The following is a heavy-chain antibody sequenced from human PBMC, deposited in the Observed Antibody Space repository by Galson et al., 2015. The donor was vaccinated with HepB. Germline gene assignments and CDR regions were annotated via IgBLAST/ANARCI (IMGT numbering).Heavy chain of an antibody. J-gene: IGHJ4*02. CDR1: GYTFATYG. Sequence: SVKVSCKASGYTFATYGISWVRQAPGQGLEWMGWISAYNGNTYYAQKFQGRVTMTTDTSTSTAYMELRSLRSEDTAVYYCARAPIAVAGTDYWGQGTLVTVSS. CDR3: ARAPIAVAGTDY. V-gene: IGHV1-18*01. CDR2: ISAYNGNT. D-gene: IGHD6-19*01.